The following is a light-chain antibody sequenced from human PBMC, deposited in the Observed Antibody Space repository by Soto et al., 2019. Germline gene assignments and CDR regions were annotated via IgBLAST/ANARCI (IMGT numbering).Light chain of an antibody. CDR3: GTWDSSLSAGV. V-gene: IGLV1-51*01. Sequence: QSVLTQPPSVSAAPGQKVTISCSGSSSNVGNNYVSWYQQLPGTAPKLLIYDNNKRPSGIPDRFSGSWSGTSATLGITGLQTGDEADYYCGTWDSSLSAGVFGGGTKLTVL. J-gene: IGLJ2*01. CDR1: SSNVGNNY. CDR2: DNN.